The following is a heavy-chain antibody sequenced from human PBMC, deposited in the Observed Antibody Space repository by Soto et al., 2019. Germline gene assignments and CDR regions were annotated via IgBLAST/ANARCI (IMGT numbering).Heavy chain of an antibody. V-gene: IGHV1-46*01. D-gene: IGHD1-26*01. CDR1: GYTFTSYY. CDR3: ARGGAVGATVNWFDP. J-gene: IGHJ5*02. CDR2: INPSGGST. Sequence: EASVKVSCKASGYTFTSYYMHWVRQAPGQGLEWMGIINPSGGSTSYAQKFQGRVTMTRDTSTSTVYMELSSLRSEDTAVYYCARGGAVGATVNWFDPWGQGTLVTVSS.